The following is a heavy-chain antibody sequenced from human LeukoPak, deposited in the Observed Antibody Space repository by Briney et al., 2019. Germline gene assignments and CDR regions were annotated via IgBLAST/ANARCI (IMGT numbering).Heavy chain of an antibody. V-gene: IGHV3-48*01. CDR1: GFTFSSYS. Sequence: GGSLRLSCAASGFTFSSYSMNWVRQAPGKGLEWVSYISSSSSTIYYADSVKGRFTISRDNAKNSLYLQMNSLRAEDTAVYYCARDFSYYDSSGYYTRYFDYWGQGTLVTVSS. D-gene: IGHD3-22*01. CDR2: ISSSSSTI. J-gene: IGHJ4*02. CDR3: ARDFSYYDSSGYYTRYFDY.